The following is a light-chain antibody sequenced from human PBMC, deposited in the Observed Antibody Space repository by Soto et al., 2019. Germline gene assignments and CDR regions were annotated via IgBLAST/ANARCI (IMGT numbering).Light chain of an antibody. V-gene: IGLV4-69*01. J-gene: IGLJ2*01. CDR1: SGHSSYA. CDR2: LNSDGSH. Sequence: QPVLTQSPSASASLGASVKLTCTLSSGHSSYAIAWHQQQPERGPRYLMKLNSDGSHSKGDGIPDRFSGSSSGAERYLTISSLQSDDEADYYCQTWGSGMVFGGGTKL. CDR3: QTWGSGMV.